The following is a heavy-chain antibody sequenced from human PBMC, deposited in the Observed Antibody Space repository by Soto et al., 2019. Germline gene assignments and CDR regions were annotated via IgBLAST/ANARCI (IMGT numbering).Heavy chain of an antibody. J-gene: IGHJ4*02. Sequence: QLQLQESGPGLVKPSETLSLTCTVSGGSISSSSYYWGWIRQPPGKGLEWIGSIYYSGSTYYNPSLKSRVTISVDTSKNQFSLKLSSVPAADTAVYYCASRRWLQPRVDYWGQGTLVTVSS. CDR2: IYYSGST. CDR1: GGSISSSSYY. D-gene: IGHD5-12*01. CDR3: ASRRWLQPRVDY. V-gene: IGHV4-39*01.